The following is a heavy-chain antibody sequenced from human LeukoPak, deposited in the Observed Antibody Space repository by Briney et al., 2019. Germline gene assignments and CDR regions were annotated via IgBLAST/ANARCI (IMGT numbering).Heavy chain of an antibody. J-gene: IGHJ6*02. Sequence: SETLSLTCTVSGGSSSSYYWSWIRQPPGKGLEWIGYIYYSGSTNCNPSLRSRVTISVDTCKNQFSLDLRTVTAADTAVYCCARGPHYHDSSGYSPSYSYAMDVWGQGTTVTVSS. CDR1: GGSSSSYY. CDR2: IYYSGST. D-gene: IGHD3-22*01. CDR3: ARGPHYHDSSGYSPSYSYAMDV. V-gene: IGHV4-59*01.